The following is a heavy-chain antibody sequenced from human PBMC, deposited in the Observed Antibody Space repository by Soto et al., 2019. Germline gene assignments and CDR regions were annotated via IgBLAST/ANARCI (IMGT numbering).Heavy chain of an antibody. D-gene: IGHD6-13*01. V-gene: IGHV5-51*01. CDR1: GYSFTSYW. CDR2: IYPGDSDT. J-gene: IGHJ6*02. CDR3: ARGYCISSARPSDRGRLADYYYGMDV. Sequence: PGESLKISCKGSGYSFTSYWIGWVRQMPGKGLEWMGIIYPGDSDTRYSPSFQGQVTISADKSISTAYLQWSSLKASDTAMYYCARGYCISSARPSDRGRLADYYYGMDVWGQGTTVTVSS.